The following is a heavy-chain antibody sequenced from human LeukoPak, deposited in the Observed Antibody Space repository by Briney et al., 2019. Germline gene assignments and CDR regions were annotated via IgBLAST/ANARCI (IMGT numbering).Heavy chain of an antibody. CDR1: GDSITSSSYY. V-gene: IGHV4-39*01. CDR2: IYSYSGST. D-gene: IGHD4-17*01. J-gene: IGHJ4*02. CDR3: AASGKTTVTFFDY. Sequence: SETLSLTCTVSGDSITSSSYYWGWIRQPPGMGLEWIGTIYSYSGSTYYNPSLKSRVTISVDTSKNQFSLKLTSVTAADTAVYYCAASGKTTVTFFDYWGQGTQVTVSS.